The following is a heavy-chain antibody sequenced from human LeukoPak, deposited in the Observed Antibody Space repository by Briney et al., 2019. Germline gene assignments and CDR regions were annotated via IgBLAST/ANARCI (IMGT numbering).Heavy chain of an antibody. CDR1: GFTFSNYG. J-gene: IGHJ4*02. CDR3: AKERVPGSWWGVFFDY. D-gene: IGHD6-13*01. Sequence: PWGSLRLSCAASGFTFSNYGMHWVRQAPGKGLECVALLSYDGSNKYYVDSVKGRFTISRDNSKNTLYLQMNSLRAEDTAVYYCAKERVPGSWWGVFFDYWGQGTLVTVSS. CDR2: LSYDGSNK. V-gene: IGHV3-30*18.